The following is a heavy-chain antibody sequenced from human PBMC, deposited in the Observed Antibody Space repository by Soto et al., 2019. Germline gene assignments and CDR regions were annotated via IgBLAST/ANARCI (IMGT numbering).Heavy chain of an antibody. CDR1: SGSISTGNW. D-gene: IGHD6-13*01. CDR2: IYYTGAT. V-gene: IGHV4-4*02. CDR3: ARVFSAGSGWMYYFDF. Sequence: QVELQESGPRLVKSSGTLSLTCEVSSGSISTGNWWSWVRQPPGKGLEWIGEIYYTGATNYNPSLKSRVIKTIDKFKDQISQNQTSANVADMAVDYSARVFSAGSGWMYYFDFWGQGTLVSVSS. J-gene: IGHJ4*02.